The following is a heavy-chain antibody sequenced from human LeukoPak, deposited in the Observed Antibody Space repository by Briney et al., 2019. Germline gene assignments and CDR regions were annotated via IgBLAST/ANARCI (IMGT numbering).Heavy chain of an antibody. Sequence: SETLFLTCTVSGGSVSSGSYYWSWIRQPPGKGLEWIGYIYYSGSTNYNPSLKSRVTISVDTSKNQFSLKLSSVTAADTAVYYCARAYDSSGYYPPLIDAFDIWGQGTMVTVSS. CDR3: ARAYDSSGYYPPLIDAFDI. CDR2: IYYSGST. V-gene: IGHV4-61*01. CDR1: GGSVSSGSYY. D-gene: IGHD3-22*01. J-gene: IGHJ3*02.